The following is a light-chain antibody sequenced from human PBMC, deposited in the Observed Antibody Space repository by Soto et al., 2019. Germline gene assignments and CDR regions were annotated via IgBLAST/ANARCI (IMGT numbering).Light chain of an antibody. CDR3: GTWDSSLSADV. V-gene: IGLV1-51*02. CDR2: ENN. CDR1: SSNIGNNY. J-gene: IGLJ1*01. Sequence: QSVLTQPPSVSAAPGQKVTISCSGSSSNIGNNYVSWYQQLPGTAPKLLIYENNKRPSGIPDRFSGSKSGTSATLGITGLQTGDEADYYCGTWDSSLSADVFGTETKVTVL.